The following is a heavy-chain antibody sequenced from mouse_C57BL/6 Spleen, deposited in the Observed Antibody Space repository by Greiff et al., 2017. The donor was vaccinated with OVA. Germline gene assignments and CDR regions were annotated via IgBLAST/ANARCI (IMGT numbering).Heavy chain of an antibody. CDR3: ARPYYGSSYGWFAY. Sequence: QVQLQQPGAELVKPGASVKLSCKASGYTFTSYWMHWVKQRPGRGLEWIGRIDPNSGGTTYNEKFKSKATLTVDKPSSTAYMQLSSLTSEDSAVYYCARPYYGSSYGWFAYWGQGTLVTVSA. CDR1: GYTFTSYW. CDR2: IDPNSGGT. J-gene: IGHJ3*01. V-gene: IGHV1-72*01. D-gene: IGHD1-1*01.